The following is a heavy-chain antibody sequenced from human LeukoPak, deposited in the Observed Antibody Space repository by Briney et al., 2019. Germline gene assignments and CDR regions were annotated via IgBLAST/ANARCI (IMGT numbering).Heavy chain of an antibody. V-gene: IGHV3-53*01. J-gene: IGHJ4*02. CDR2: IYSGGST. CDR3: ARGGDSSGYSPLDY. Sequence: GGSLRLSCAASGFTVSSNYMSWVRQAPGKGLEWVSVIYSGGSTYYADSVKGRFTISRDNSKNTLYLQMNSLRAKDTAVYYCARGGDSSGYSPLDYWGQGTLVTVSS. D-gene: IGHD3-22*01. CDR1: GFTVSSNY.